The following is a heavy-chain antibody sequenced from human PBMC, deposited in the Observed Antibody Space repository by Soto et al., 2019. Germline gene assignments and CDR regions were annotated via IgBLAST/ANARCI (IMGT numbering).Heavy chain of an antibody. V-gene: IGHV3-30-3*01. CDR3: ASLTHPTLGGGAFDV. J-gene: IGHJ3*01. Sequence: QVQLVESGGGLVQPGGSLRLSCAASGFTFYIYAMHWVRQAPGKGLEWVTIVSNDGNRKHYADSVKGRFSISRDNSRNTLYLEMKSLRPEDTAIYYCASLTHPTLGGGAFDVWGQGTLVTVSS. D-gene: IGHD1-26*01. CDR1: GFTFYIYA. CDR2: VSNDGNRK.